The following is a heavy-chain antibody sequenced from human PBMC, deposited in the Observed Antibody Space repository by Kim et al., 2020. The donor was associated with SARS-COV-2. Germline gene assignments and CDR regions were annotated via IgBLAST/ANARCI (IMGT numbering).Heavy chain of an antibody. CDR3: ARAPERVAAAGEFDY. Sequence: SETLSLTCTVSGGSISSYYWSWIRQPPGKGLEWIGYIYYSGSTNYNPSLKSRVTISVDTSKNQFSLKLSSVTAADTAVYYCARAPERVAAAGEFDYWGQGTLVTVSS. D-gene: IGHD6-13*01. CDR2: IYYSGST. V-gene: IGHV4-59*01. J-gene: IGHJ4*02. CDR1: GGSISSYY.